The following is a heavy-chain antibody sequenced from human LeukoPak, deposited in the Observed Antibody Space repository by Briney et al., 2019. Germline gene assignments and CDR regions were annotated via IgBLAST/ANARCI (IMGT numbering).Heavy chain of an antibody. Sequence: SETLSLTCTVSGYSISSSSYYWGWIRQPPGKGLEWIGSIYYSGSTYYNPSLKSRVTISVDTSKNQFSLKLSSVTAADTAVYYCARALWFGELLYWGQGTLVTVSS. CDR1: GYSISSSSYY. D-gene: IGHD3-10*01. J-gene: IGHJ4*02. CDR3: ARALWFGELLY. CDR2: IYYSGST. V-gene: IGHV4-39*07.